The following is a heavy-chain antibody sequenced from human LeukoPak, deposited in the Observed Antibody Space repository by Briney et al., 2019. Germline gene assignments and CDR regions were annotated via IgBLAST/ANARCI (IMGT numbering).Heavy chain of an antibody. V-gene: IGHV3-33*01. J-gene: IGHJ6*02. CDR3: ARSGSTYYYGMDV. CDR2: IWYDGTDK. D-gene: IGHD3-10*01. Sequence: GRSLRLTCAASGFTFSSYGMHWVRQGPGKGLEWVTFIWYDGTDKNYADSVKGRFTISGDNSKNTLYLQMNSLRAEDTAVYYCARSGSTYYYGMDVRGQGTTVTVSS. CDR1: GFTFSSYG.